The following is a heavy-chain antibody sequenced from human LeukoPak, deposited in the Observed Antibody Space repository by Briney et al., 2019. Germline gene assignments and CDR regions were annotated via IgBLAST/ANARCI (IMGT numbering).Heavy chain of an antibody. CDR2: INHSGST. Sequence: KASETLSLTCAVYGGSFSGYYWSWIRQPPGKGLEWIGEINHSGSTNYNPSLKSRVTISVDTSKNQFSLKLSSVTAADTAVYYCARANPYCSGGSCYFANWGQGTMVTVSS. D-gene: IGHD2-15*01. V-gene: IGHV4-34*01. J-gene: IGHJ3*01. CDR3: ARANPYCSGGSCYFAN. CDR1: GGSFSGYY.